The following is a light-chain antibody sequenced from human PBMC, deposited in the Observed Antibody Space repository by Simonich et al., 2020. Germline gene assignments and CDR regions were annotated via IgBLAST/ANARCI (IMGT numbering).Light chain of an antibody. V-gene: IGKV4-1*01. CDR2: WAS. CDR1: QSVLYSSNNKNY. Sequence: DIVMTQSPDSLAVSLCERATINCKSSQSVLYSSNNKNYLAWYQQKPGQPPKLLIYWASTRESGVPDRFSGSGSGTEFTLTISSLQPDDFATYYCQQYNSYSPTFGGGTKVEIK. J-gene: IGKJ4*01. CDR3: QQYNSYSPT.